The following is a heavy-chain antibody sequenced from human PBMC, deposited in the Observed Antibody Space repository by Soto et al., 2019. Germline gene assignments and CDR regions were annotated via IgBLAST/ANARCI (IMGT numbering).Heavy chain of an antibody. CDR1: GGSFSGYY. D-gene: IGHD3-10*01. V-gene: IGHV4-59*01. CDR2: IYYSGST. CDR3: ARAPPTLVRGVINLFDY. J-gene: IGHJ4*02. Sequence: SETLSLTCAVYGGSFSGYYWSWIRQPPGKGLEWIGYIYYSGSTNYNPSLKSRVTISVDTSKNQFSLKLSSVTAADTAVYYCARAPPTLVRGVINLFDYWGQGTLVTVSS.